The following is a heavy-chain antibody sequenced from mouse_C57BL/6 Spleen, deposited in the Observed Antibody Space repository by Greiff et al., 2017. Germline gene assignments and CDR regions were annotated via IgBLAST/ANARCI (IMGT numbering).Heavy chain of an antibody. D-gene: IGHD2-3*01. Sequence: EVKLMESGGGLVQPGGSMKLSCVASGFTFSNYWMNWVRQSPEKGLEWVAQIRLKSDNYATHYAESVKGRFTISRDDSKSRVYLQMNNLRAEDTGIYYCTDDGYYAMDYWGQGTSVTVSS. CDR3: TDDGYYAMDY. CDR1: GFTFSNYW. CDR2: IRLKSDNYAT. J-gene: IGHJ4*01. V-gene: IGHV6-3*01.